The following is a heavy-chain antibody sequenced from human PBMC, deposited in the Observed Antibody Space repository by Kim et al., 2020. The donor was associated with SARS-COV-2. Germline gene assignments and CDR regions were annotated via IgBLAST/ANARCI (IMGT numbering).Heavy chain of an antibody. CDR3: ARGLEYSGYDLDYYFDY. Sequence: ASVKVSCKASGYTFTSYGISWVRQAPGQGLEWMGWISAYNGNTNYAQKLQGRVTMTTDTSTSTAYMELRSLRSDDTAVYYCARGLEYSGYDLDYYFDYWGQGTLVTVSS. V-gene: IGHV1-18*01. J-gene: IGHJ4*02. D-gene: IGHD5-12*01. CDR2: ISAYNGNT. CDR1: GYTFTSYG.